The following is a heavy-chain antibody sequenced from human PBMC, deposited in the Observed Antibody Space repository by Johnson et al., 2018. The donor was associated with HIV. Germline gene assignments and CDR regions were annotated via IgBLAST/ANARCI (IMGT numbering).Heavy chain of an antibody. CDR2: ITVSGDNT. V-gene: IGHV3-23*04. CDR1: GFTFSDCA. Sequence: VQLVESGGGLVQPRGSLRLSCAASGFTFSDCAMSWVRQGPGKGLEWVSAITVSGDNTYYADSVKGRFTISRDNSKNTLYLQMSSLRADDTAVYYCAKRGSGWPSDAFDIWGQGTMVTVSS. J-gene: IGHJ3*02. CDR3: AKRGSGWPSDAFDI. D-gene: IGHD6-19*01.